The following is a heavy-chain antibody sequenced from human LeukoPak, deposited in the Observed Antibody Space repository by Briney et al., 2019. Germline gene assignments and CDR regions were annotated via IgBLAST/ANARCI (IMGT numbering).Heavy chain of an antibody. CDR1: GYTFTGYY. V-gene: IGHV1-2*04. Sequence: GASVKVSCKASGYTFTGYYMHWVRQAPGQGLEWMGWINPNSGGTNYAQKFQGWVTMTRDTSISTAYMELSRLRSDDTAVYYCARDRPTHMNFGELLYRYYYYGMDVWGQGTTVTVSS. D-gene: IGHD3-10*01. CDR2: INPNSGGT. CDR3: ARDRPTHMNFGELLYRYYYYGMDV. J-gene: IGHJ6*02.